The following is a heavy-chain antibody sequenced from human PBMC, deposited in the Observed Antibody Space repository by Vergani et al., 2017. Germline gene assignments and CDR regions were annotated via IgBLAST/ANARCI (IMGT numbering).Heavy chain of an antibody. V-gene: IGHV2-5*04. CDR3: VYRKTGCGTTGCFYPFYYYYYMDV. CDR2: IYWNDDQ. J-gene: IGHJ6*03. D-gene: IGHD1-7*01. Sequence: QITLKESGPTLVKPTQTLTLTCTFSGFSLNTRGVSVAWIRQPPGKALDWLALIYWNDDQHYCPSLNNSVTIINDTSKNQVVLTMTNMDYVDTGTYYCVYRKTGCGTTGCFYPFYYYYYMDVWGKGTTVTVSS. CDR1: GFSLNTRGVS.